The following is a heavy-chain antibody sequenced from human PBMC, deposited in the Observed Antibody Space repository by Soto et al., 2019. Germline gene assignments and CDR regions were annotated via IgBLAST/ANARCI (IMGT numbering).Heavy chain of an antibody. Sequence: TLSLTCPVSGASISSGGYYGSWIRQHPGKGLEWIGYIYYSGSTYYNPSLKSRVTISVDTSKNQFSLKLSSVTAADTAVYYCASSRYSHGSSGYSNYFDYWGQGTLVTVYS. J-gene: IGHJ4*02. CDR1: GASISSGGYY. CDR2: IYYSGST. D-gene: IGHD3-22*01. CDR3: ASSRYSHGSSGYSNYFDY. V-gene: IGHV4-31*03.